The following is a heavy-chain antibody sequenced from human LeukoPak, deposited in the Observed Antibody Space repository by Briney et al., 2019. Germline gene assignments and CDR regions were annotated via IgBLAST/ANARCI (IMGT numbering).Heavy chain of an antibody. J-gene: IGHJ4*02. D-gene: IGHD6-19*01. Sequence: GGSLRLSCAAPGFTFSSYAMHWVRQAPGKGLEWVAVISYDGSNKYYADSVKGRFTISRDNSENTLYLQMNSLRTEDTAVYYCAKDRGSGYLDYWGQGTLVTVSS. V-gene: IGHV3-30-3*01. CDR3: AKDRGSGYLDY. CDR2: ISYDGSNK. CDR1: GFTFSSYA.